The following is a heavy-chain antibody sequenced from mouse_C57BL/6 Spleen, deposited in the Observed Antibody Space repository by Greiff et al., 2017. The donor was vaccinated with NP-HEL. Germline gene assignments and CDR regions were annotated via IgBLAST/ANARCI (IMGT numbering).Heavy chain of an antibody. CDR2: IDPNSGGT. CDR1: GYTFTSYW. Sequence: QVQLQQPGAELVKPGASVKLSCKASGYTFTSYWMHWVKQRHGRRLEWIGRIDPNSGGTKYNEKFKSKATLTVDKPSSTAYMQLNSLTSEDSAVYYCAREEDDEGLGYWGQGTSVTVSS. CDR3: AREEDDEGLGY. V-gene: IGHV1-72*01. J-gene: IGHJ4*01.